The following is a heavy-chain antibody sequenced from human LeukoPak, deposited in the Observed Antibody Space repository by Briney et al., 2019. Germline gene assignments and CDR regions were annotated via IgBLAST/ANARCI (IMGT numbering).Heavy chain of an antibody. V-gene: IGHV1-18*01. CDR2: ISAYNGNT. Sequence: GASVKVSCKASGYTFTSYGISWVRQAPGQGLEWMGWISAYNGNTNYAQKLQGRVTMTTDTSTSTAYMELRSLRSDDTAVYYCARDILVVPAARGGDAFDIWGQGTMVTVSS. CDR1: GYTFTSYG. J-gene: IGHJ3*02. D-gene: IGHD2-2*01. CDR3: ARDILVVPAARGGDAFDI.